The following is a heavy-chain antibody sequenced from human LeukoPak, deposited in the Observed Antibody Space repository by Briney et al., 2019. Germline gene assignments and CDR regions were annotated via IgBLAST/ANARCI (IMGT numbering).Heavy chain of an antibody. D-gene: IGHD3-3*01. J-gene: IGHJ4*02. V-gene: IGHV3-33*06. Sequence: PGGSLRLSCAASGFSLNTHGMHWVRQAPGKGLEWVAAIWFDGSVKHYSDAVKGRFTISRDNSLDTLYLQMNSLRVEDTAMYYCAKDMAIQFLEPAFWGQGTLVTVSS. CDR2: IWFDGSVK. CDR1: GFSLNTHG. CDR3: AKDMAIQFLEPAF.